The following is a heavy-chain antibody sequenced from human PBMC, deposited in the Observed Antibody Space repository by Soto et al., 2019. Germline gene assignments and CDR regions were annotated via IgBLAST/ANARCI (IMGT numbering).Heavy chain of an antibody. J-gene: IGHJ4*02. Sequence: GSGPTLVNPTQTLTLTCTCSGFSLSTSGVGVGWIRQPPGKALEWLALIYWDDDKRYSPSLKSRLTITNDTSKNQVVLTMTNMDPVDTATYYWARTVAKFDYFDYWGQGTLVTVSS. V-gene: IGHV2-5*02. CDR1: GFSLSTSGVG. D-gene: IGHD5-12*01. CDR3: ARTVAKFDYFDY. CDR2: IYWDDDK.